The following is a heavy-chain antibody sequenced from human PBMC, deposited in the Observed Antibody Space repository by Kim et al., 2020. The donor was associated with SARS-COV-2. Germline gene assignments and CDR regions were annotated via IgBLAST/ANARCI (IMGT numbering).Heavy chain of an antibody. Sequence: GGSLRLSCAASGFTLSSAWMSWVRQAPGKGLEWVGRIKTKSDGGTTDYAAPVKGRFTISRDDSKNTLFLQMNSLKPEDTAFYYCTTEGGFVPAGRDYWGQGTLVTVSS. CDR2: IKTKSDGGTT. J-gene: IGHJ4*02. V-gene: IGHV3-15*01. CDR1: GFTLSSAW. CDR3: TTEGGFVPAGRDY. D-gene: IGHD2-2*01.